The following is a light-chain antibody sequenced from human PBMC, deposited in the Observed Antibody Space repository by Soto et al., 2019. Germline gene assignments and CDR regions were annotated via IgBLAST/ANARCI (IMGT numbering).Light chain of an antibody. CDR3: QQYYSYPLT. CDR1: QGISSC. J-gene: IGKJ4*01. CDR2: AAS. V-gene: IGKV1-8*01. Sequence: IRMSQSPSSLSASTGDRVTITCRASQGISSCLAWYQQKPGKAPKLLIYAASTLQSGVPSRFSGSGSGTDFTLTISCLQSEDFATYYCQQYYSYPLTFGGGTKVDIK.